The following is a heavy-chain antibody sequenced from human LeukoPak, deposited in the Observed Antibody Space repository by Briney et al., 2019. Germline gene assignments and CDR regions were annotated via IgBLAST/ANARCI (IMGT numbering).Heavy chain of an antibody. V-gene: IGHV4-61*05. D-gene: IGHD7-27*01. CDR2: ICYTGT. Sequence: SETLSLTCTVSGGSITSSSYYWGWIRQPPGKGLEWIGYICYTGTSYNPSLKSRVTISADTSKNQFSLKLISVTAADTAVYYCASRKLGNDYWGQGTLVTVSS. CDR3: ASRKLGNDY. J-gene: IGHJ4*02. CDR1: GGSITSSSYY.